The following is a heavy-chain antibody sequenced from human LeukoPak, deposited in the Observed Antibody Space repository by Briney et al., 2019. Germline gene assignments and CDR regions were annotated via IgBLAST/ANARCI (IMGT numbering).Heavy chain of an antibody. Sequence: SSGTLSLTCAVSGGSILSTNWWSWVRQPPGKGLEWIGEVHLSGASNYNPSLKSRVSMSIDKSRNHLSLELTPVTAADTAIYYCARSRHRGYSGDFDYWSQGSLVTVSS. CDR1: GGSILSTNW. CDR2: VHLSGAS. J-gene: IGHJ4*02. CDR3: ARSRHRGYSGDFDY. D-gene: IGHD5-12*01. V-gene: IGHV4-4*02.